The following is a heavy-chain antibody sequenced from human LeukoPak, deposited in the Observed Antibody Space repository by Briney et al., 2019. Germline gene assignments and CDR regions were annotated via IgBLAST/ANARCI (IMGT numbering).Heavy chain of an antibody. CDR1: GGTFSSYA. D-gene: IGHD3-10*01. Sequence: SVKVSCKASGGTFSSYAISWVRQAPGQGLEWIGRIIPIFGTANYAQKFQGRVTITTDESTSTAYMELSSLRSEDTAVYYCARCGKLWFGELLSGDYYFDYWGQGTLVTVSS. J-gene: IGHJ4*02. CDR3: ARCGKLWFGELLSGDYYFDY. CDR2: IIPIFGTA. V-gene: IGHV1-69*05.